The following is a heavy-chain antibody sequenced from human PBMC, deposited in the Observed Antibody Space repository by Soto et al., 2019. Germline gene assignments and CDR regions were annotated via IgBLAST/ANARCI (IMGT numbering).Heavy chain of an antibody. D-gene: IGHD2-15*01. V-gene: IGHV3-53*01. J-gene: IGHJ6*02. CDR2: IYTGGNT. Sequence: GGSLRLSCVASGFTVSSNYMSWVRQAPGKGLEWVSVIYTGGNTYYADSVKGRFTISRDNSKNTLYLQMNSLRAEDTAVYYCARGLYYCSGGSCYEDYYYGMDVWGQGTTVTV. CDR1: GFTVSSNY. CDR3: ARGLYYCSGGSCYEDYYYGMDV.